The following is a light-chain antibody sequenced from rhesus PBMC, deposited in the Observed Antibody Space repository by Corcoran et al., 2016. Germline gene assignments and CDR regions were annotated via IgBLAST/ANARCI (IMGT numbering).Light chain of an antibody. V-gene: IGKV3-24*03. J-gene: IGKJ1*01. CDR2: GAS. CDR1: QSVINF. Sequence: IVLTQSPATLALSPGERASFSCRASQSVINFLAWYHQKPGQAPWLQVYGASLRASGIPYRFSGSGSGTEFTLTISSLEPEDVGLYFCLQSSHLWTFGQGTKV. CDR3: LQSSHLWT.